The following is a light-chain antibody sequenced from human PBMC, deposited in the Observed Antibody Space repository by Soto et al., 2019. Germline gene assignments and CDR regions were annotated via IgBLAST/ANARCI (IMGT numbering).Light chain of an antibody. Sequence: EIVVTQSPLSLPVTPGEPASISCRSSQSLLHSYGFNYLDWYLQKPGQSPQLLIYLGSNRASGVPDRFSGTGSGTTFTLEISRVEAEDVGVYYCMQALQTPWTFGQGTKVDIK. J-gene: IGKJ1*01. CDR3: MQALQTPWT. CDR1: QSLLHSYGFNY. V-gene: IGKV2-28*01. CDR2: LGS.